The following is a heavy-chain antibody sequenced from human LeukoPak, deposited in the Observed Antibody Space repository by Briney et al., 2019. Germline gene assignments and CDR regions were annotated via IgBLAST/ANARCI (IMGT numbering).Heavy chain of an antibody. CDR3: ARHVSSSSVGAFDI. V-gene: IGHV4-39*01. CDR1: GDSINSGRNY. Sequence: SETLSLTCTVSGDSINSGRNYWGWIRQSTGKGLEWIASVYFSGTTQYNPSLMSRAFISVDTSKNQFSLKLSSVTAADTAVYYCARHVSSSSVGAFDIWGQGTVVTVSS. CDR2: VYFSGTT. D-gene: IGHD6-6*01. J-gene: IGHJ3*02.